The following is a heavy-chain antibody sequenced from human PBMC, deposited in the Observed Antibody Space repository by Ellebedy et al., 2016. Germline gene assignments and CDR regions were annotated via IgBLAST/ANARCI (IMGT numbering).Heavy chain of an antibody. V-gene: IGHV3-48*04. CDR2: ISSSGSLK. D-gene: IGHD1-26*01. CDR3: TREAGGSFVDS. Sequence: GESLKISCAVSGFTFSSYSFNRIRQAPGKGLEWVSHISSSGSLKFYADSLRDRFTISRDNAKNLLHLQMNSLTAEDTAVYFCTREAGGSFVDSWGQGVLVTVSS. J-gene: IGHJ4*02. CDR1: GFTFSSYS.